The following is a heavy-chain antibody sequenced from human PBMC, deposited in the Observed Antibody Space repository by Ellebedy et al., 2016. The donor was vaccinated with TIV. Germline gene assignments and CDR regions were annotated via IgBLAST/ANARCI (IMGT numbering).Heavy chain of an antibody. CDR3: AKSGGSGILYFQH. V-gene: IGHV3-30*02. J-gene: IGHJ1*01. CDR2: IRYDGSNK. D-gene: IGHD3-10*01. CDR1: GFTFSNFG. Sequence: GESLKISCAASGFTFSNFGMHWVRQAPGKGLEWVAFIRYDGSNKYYADSVKGRFTISRDNSKNTLYLQMNSLRAEDTAVYYCAKSGGSGILYFQHWGQGTLVTVSS.